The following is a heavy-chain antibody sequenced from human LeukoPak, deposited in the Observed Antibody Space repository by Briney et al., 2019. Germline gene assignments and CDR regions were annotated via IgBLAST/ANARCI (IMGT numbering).Heavy chain of an antibody. CDR3: AREPKKAPFDY. J-gene: IGHJ4*02. CDR1: GFTFSSYA. V-gene: IGHV3-30*04. CDR2: ISYDGSNK. Sequence: PGGSLRLSCAASGFTFSSYAMHWVRQAPGKGLEWVAVISYDGSNKYYADSVKGRFTISRDNPKNTLYLQMNSLRAEDTAVYYCAREPKKAPFDYWGQGTLVTVSS.